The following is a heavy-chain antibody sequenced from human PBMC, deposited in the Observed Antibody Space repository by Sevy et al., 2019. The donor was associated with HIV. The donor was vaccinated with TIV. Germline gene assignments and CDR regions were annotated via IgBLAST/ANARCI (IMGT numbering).Heavy chain of an antibody. CDR1: GLTVSSNY. V-gene: IGHV3-53*01. CDR3: ARDRVVGATSYFDY. D-gene: IGHD1-26*01. CDR2: IYSGGST. J-gene: IGHJ4*02. Sequence: GSLRLSCAASGLTVSSNYMSWVRQAPGKGLEWVSVIYSGGSTYYADSVKGRFTISRDNSKNTLYLQMNSLRAEDTAVYYCARDRVVGATSYFDYWGQGTLVTVSS.